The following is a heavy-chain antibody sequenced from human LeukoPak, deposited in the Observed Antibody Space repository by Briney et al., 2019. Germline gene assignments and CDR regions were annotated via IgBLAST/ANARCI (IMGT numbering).Heavy chain of an antibody. V-gene: IGHV3-11*01. D-gene: IGHD2-15*01. J-gene: IGHJ4*02. CDR2: ISSSGSTI. CDR3: AKDSAVVAATLFDY. Sequence: GSLRLSCAASGFTFSDYYMSWIRQAPGKGLEWVSYISSSGSTIYYADSVKGRFTISRDNSKNTLYLQMNSLRAEDTAVYYCAKDSAVVAATLFDYWGQGTLVTVSS. CDR1: GFTFSDYY.